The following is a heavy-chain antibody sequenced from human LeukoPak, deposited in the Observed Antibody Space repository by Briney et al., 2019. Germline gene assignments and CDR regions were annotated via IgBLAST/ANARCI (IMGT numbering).Heavy chain of an antibody. CDR3: ARGTRIAAAGIDY. D-gene: IGHD6-13*01. CDR2: IHPNSGAT. J-gene: IGHJ4*02. V-gene: IGHV1-2*02. Sequence: GASVKVSCKASGYTFTSYYLHWVRQAPGQGLEWMGWIHPNSGATNSAQKFQGRVTMTRDTSISTAYMDLSRLRSDDTAVYYCARGTRIAAAGIDYWGQGTLVTVSS. CDR1: GYTFTSYY.